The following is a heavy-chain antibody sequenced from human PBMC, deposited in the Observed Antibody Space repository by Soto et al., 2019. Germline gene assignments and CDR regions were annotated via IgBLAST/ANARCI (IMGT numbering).Heavy chain of an antibody. CDR3: AKDRYFASGSYDY. CDR1: GFSFYSYA. V-gene: IGHV3-33*06. CDR2: IWYDGSYK. J-gene: IGHJ4*02. Sequence: PGGSLRLSCAASGFSFYSYAMHWVRQAPGKGLEWVAIIWYDGSYKYYADSVKGRFTISRDNSKNTLYVQMNSLRAEDTALYYCAKDRYFASGSYDYWGRGTLVTVSS. D-gene: IGHD3-10*01.